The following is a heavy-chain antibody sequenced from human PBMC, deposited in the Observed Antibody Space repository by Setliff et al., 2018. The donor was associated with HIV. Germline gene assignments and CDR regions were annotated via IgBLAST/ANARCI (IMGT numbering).Heavy chain of an antibody. CDR3: AGVRYCSGGSCYGGEYWFDP. Sequence: ASVKVSCKASGNTFTKYYIHWVRQAPGQGLEWMGVIHPSGGSTSYAQSFQDRVTMTRDTSTSTVYMELSSLRSEDTAVYYCAGVRYCSGGSCYGGEYWFDPWGQGTLVTVSS. D-gene: IGHD2-15*01. CDR2: IHPSGGST. CDR1: GNTFTKYY. V-gene: IGHV1-46*01. J-gene: IGHJ5*02.